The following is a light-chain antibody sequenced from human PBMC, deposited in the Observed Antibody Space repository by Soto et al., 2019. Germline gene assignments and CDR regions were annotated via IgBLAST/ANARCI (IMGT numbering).Light chain of an antibody. CDR2: DAS. CDR1: QSISTF. J-gene: IGKJ1*01. Sequence: EIVLTQSPASLSVSPGERATLSCRASQSISTFLAWYQQKPGQAPRLLIDDASDRATGIPARFSSSGSGTDFTLSINSLEPEDFAVYYCQHRYHWWTFGQGTKVDIK. V-gene: IGKV3-11*01. CDR3: QHRYHWWT.